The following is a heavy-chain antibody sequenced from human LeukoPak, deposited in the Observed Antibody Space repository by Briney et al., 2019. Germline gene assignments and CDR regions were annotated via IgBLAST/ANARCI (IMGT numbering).Heavy chain of an antibody. V-gene: IGHV3-30*04. D-gene: IGHD1-26*01. Sequence: GRSLRLSCAASGFTFSSYAMHWVRQAPGKGLEWVAVISYDGSNKYYADSVKGRFTISRGNSKNTLYLQMNSLRAEDTAVYYCAREYSGYDYGMDVWGKGTTVTVSS. J-gene: IGHJ6*04. CDR2: ISYDGSNK. CDR3: AREYSGYDYGMDV. CDR1: GFTFSSYA.